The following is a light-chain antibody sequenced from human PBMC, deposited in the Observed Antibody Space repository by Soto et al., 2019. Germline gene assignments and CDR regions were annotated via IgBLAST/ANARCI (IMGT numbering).Light chain of an antibody. Sequence: ELVWTQSPATLSLSPGERATISCRASQSVRRYLAWYQQKPCQAHRLIIYDASNRATGIPARFSGSGSGTDFTPTISSVEPEDFAVYYCQQRSNWPTITFGQGTRLEIK. V-gene: IGKV3-11*01. J-gene: IGKJ5*01. CDR2: DAS. CDR3: QQRSNWPTIT. CDR1: QSVRRY.